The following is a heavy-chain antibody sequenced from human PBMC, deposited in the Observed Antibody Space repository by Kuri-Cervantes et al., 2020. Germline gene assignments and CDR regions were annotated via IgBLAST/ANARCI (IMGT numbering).Heavy chain of an antibody. Sequence: SEILSLTCAVSGYSITSGYYWGWIRQPPGKGLEWIGSIYHSGSTYYNPSLKSRVTISVDTSKNQFSLKLSSVTAADTAVYYCASYYSSGWYVDYWGQGTLVTVSS. D-gene: IGHD6-19*01. CDR1: GYSITSGYY. V-gene: IGHV4-38-2*01. CDR2: IYHSGST. J-gene: IGHJ4*02. CDR3: ASYYSSGWYVDY.